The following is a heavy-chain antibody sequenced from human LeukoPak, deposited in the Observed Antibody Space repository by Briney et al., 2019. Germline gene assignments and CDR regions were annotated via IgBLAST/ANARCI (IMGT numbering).Heavy chain of an antibody. CDR3: AKVRMRGPKVGANFMGYYYYGMDV. CDR2: ISYDGSNK. CDR1: GFTFSSNG. V-gene: IGHV3-30*18. J-gene: IGHJ6*02. D-gene: IGHD1-26*01. Sequence: PGGSLRLSCAASGFTFSSNGMHWVRQAPGKGLEWVAVISYDGSNKYYADSVKGRFTISRDNSKNTLYLQMNSLRAEDTAVYYCAKVRMRGPKVGANFMGYYYYGMDVWGQGTTVTVSS.